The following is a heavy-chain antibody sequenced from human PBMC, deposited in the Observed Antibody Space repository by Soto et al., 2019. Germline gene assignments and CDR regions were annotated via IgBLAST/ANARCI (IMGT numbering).Heavy chain of an antibody. V-gene: IGHV4-4*02. J-gene: IGHJ4*02. CDR3: ARLIYDTRLNYMYFDF. Sequence: NPSETLSLTCAVSGVSLTSGNWWTWVRQSPQRGLEYIGEIFHDGTANYYPSFERRVAMSVDTSRNQFSLKLTSVTAADTAVYFCARLIYDTRLNYMYFDFWGPGTLVTSPQ. CDR1: GVSLTSGNW. D-gene: IGHD3-10*01. CDR2: IFHDGTA.